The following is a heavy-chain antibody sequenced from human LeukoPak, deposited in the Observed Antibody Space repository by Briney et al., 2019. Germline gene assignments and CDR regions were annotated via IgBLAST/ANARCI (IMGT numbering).Heavy chain of an antibody. CDR1: GDSISSTNYY. CDR3: AREDYYNSGGYYLDY. CDR2: IYHSGST. J-gene: IGHJ4*02. D-gene: IGHD3-22*01. V-gene: IGHV4-39*07. Sequence: PSETLSLTCTVSGDSISSTNYYWGWIRQPPGKGLEWIGSIYHSGSTNYSPSLKSRVTISVDTSKNQFSLKLSSVTAADTAVYFCAREDYYNSGGYYLDYWGQGTLVTVST.